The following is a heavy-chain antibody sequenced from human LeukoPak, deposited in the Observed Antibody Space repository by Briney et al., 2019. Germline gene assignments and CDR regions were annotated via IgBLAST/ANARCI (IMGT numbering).Heavy chain of an antibody. J-gene: IGHJ6*03. Sequence: ASVKVSCKVSGYTLTELSMHWVRQAPGKGLEWMGGFDPEDGETIYAQKFQGRITITADESTSTAYMELSSLRSEDTAVYYCARGPISIIYYYYYYMDVWGKGTTVTVSS. V-gene: IGHV1-24*01. CDR1: GYTLTELS. CDR2: FDPEDGET. CDR3: ARGPISIIYYYYYYMDV.